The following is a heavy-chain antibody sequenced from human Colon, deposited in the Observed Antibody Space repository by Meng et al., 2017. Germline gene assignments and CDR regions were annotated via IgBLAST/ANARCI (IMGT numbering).Heavy chain of an antibody. CDR1: GYTFTTYG. CDR2: INPYNGNT. D-gene: IGHD1-14*01. V-gene: IGHV1-18*01. CDR3: ARFNHRAPDY. J-gene: IGHJ4*02. Sequence: QVPVVQSGAEVKKPVALVKSCCKASGYTFTTYGISWVRQAPGQGLEWMGWINPYNGNTNYPQKLQGRVTMTTDTSTSTAYMELRSLRSDDTAVYYCARFNHRAPDYWGQGTLVTVSS.